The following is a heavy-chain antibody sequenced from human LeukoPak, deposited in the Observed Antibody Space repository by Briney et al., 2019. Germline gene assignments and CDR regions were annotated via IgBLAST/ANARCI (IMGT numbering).Heavy chain of an antibody. V-gene: IGHV4-61*09. CDR1: GDSINSGNNY. CDR3: AKGSSGYLSPFDI. Sequence: SETLSLTCTVSGDSINSGNNYGSWIRQPAGKGPEWIGHIYSSGTTNYNPSLKSRVTMSVDTSKNQFSLKLSSVTAADTAVYYCAKGSSGYLSPFDIWGQGTMVTVSS. D-gene: IGHD3-16*01. J-gene: IGHJ3*02. CDR2: IYSSGTT.